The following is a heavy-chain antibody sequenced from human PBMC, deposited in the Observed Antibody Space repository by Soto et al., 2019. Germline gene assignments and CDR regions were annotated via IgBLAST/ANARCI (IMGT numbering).Heavy chain of an antibody. J-gene: IGHJ4*02. D-gene: IGHD4-17*01. CDR2: IYYSGTT. V-gene: IGHV4-59*01. CDR1: GGSMSSYY. Sequence: QVQLQESGPGLVKPSETLSLTCTVSGGSMSSYYWSWIRQPPGMGLEWIGYIYYSGTTNYNPSLKSRVTIXVXXSKNQFSLQLSSVAPADTAVYYCARGGTVGNGFDYWGQGTLVTVSS. CDR3: ARGGTVGNGFDY.